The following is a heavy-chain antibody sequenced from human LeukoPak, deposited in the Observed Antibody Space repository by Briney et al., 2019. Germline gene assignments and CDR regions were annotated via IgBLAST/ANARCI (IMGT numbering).Heavy chain of an antibody. J-gene: IGHJ4*02. V-gene: IGHV3-23*01. Sequence: GGPLRLSCAASGFTFSSYAMSGGREAPGKGVGGVSAISGSGGSTYYADSVKGRFTISRNNSKNTLYLKINSLRAEDTALYYCAKDRVVVVAAAFDYWGQGTLVTVSS. CDR2: ISGSGGST. D-gene: IGHD2-15*01. CDR3: AKDRVVVVAAAFDY. CDR1: GFTFSSYA.